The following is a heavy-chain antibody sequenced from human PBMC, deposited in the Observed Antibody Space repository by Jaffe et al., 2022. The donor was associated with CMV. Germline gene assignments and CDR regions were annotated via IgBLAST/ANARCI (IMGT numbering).Heavy chain of an antibody. CDR2: IWYDGSNK. CDR1: GFTFSSYG. Sequence: QVQLVESGGGVVQPGRSLRLSCAASGFTFSSYGMHWVRQAPGKGLEWVAVIWYDGSNKYYADSVKGRFTISRDNSKNTLYLQMNSLRAEDTAVYYCARDQFTRGYSYGYIVDWGQGTLVTVSS. V-gene: IGHV3-33*08. D-gene: IGHD5-18*01. J-gene: IGHJ4*02. CDR3: ARDQFTRGYSYGYIVD.